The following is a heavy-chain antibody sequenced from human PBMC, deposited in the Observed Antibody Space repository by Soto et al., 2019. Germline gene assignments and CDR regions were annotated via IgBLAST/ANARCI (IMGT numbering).Heavy chain of an antibody. D-gene: IGHD3-3*01. CDR2: ISYDGSNK. V-gene: IGHV3-30-3*01. CDR3: ARDRDFWTPYNWFDP. Sequence: PGGSLRLSCAASGFTVSSYAMHWVRQAPGKGLEWVAVISYDGSNKYYADSVKGRFTISRDNSKNTLYLQMNSLRAEDTAVYYCARDRDFWTPYNWFDPWGQGTLVTVSS. CDR1: GFTVSSYA. J-gene: IGHJ5*02.